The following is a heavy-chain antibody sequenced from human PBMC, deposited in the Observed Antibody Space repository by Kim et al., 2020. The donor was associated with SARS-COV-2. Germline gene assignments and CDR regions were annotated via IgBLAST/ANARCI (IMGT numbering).Heavy chain of an antibody. J-gene: IGHJ6*01. CDR3: AREVYDILTGYYSYYYY. Sequence: GGSLRLSCAASGFTFSSYAMHWVRQAPGKGLEWVAVISYDGSNKYYADSVKGRFTISRDNSKNTLYLQMNSLRAEDTAVYYCAREVYDILTGYYSYYYY. D-gene: IGHD3-9*01. CDR2: ISYDGSNK. V-gene: IGHV3-30*04. CDR1: GFTFSSYA.